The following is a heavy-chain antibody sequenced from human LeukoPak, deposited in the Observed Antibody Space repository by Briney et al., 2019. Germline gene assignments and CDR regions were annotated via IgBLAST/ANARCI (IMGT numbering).Heavy chain of an antibody. Sequence: SGGSLRLSCAASGFTFISYAMSWVRQAPGKGLEWVSAISGSGGSTYYADSVKGRFTISRDNSKNTLYLQMNSLRAEDTAVYYCAKGYSSGWYDDWDVWGQGTTVTVSS. V-gene: IGHV3-23*01. CDR1: GFTFISYA. D-gene: IGHD6-19*01. J-gene: IGHJ6*02. CDR2: ISGSGGST. CDR3: AKGYSSGWYDDWDV.